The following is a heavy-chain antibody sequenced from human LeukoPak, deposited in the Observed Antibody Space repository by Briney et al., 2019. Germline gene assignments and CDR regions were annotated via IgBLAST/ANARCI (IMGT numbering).Heavy chain of an antibody. CDR1: GFTFSSYS. V-gene: IGHV3-48*01. J-gene: IGHJ4*02. CDR2: ISSSSSTI. D-gene: IGHD2-15*01. Sequence: GGSLRLSCVASGFTFSSYSMNWVRQAPGKGLEWISYISSSSSTIYYADSVKGRFTISRDNAKNSLYLQMNSLRAEDTAVYYCARGDCSGGSCYLSLTTIDYWGQGTLVTVSS. CDR3: ARGDCSGGSCYLSLTTIDY.